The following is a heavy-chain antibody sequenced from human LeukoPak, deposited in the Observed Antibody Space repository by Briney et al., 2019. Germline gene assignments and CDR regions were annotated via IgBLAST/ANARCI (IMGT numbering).Heavy chain of an antibody. CDR3: ARLLAAAGTREDY. Sequence: ASVKVSCKASGGTFSSYAISWVRQAPGQGLEWMGGIIPILGIANYAQKFQGRVTITADKSTSTAYMELSSLRSEDTAVYYCARLLAAAGTREDYWGQGTLVTVSS. D-gene: IGHD6-13*01. J-gene: IGHJ4*02. CDR1: GGTFSSYA. V-gene: IGHV1-69*10. CDR2: IIPILGIA.